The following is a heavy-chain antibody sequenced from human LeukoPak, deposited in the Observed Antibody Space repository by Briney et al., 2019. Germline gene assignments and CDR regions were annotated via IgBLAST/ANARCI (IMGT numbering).Heavy chain of an antibody. D-gene: IGHD4-17*01. Sequence: PGGSLRLSCAASGFTFSSYAMSGVRQAPGKGLEWVSAISGSGGSTYYADSVKGRFTISRDNSKNTLYLQMNSLRAEDTAVYYCAKATSAYGDPLFDYWGQGTLVTVSS. V-gene: IGHV3-23*01. CDR1: GFTFSSYA. J-gene: IGHJ4*02. CDR3: AKATSAYGDPLFDY. CDR2: ISGSGGST.